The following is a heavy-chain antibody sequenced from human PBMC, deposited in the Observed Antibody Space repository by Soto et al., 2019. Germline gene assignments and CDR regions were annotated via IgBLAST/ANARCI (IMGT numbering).Heavy chain of an antibody. CDR2: INPNSGGT. V-gene: IGHV1-2*02. J-gene: IGHJ6*02. CDR3: ARDQSPSGGWPGMDV. Sequence: ASVKVSCKASGYTFTDYYMHWVRQAPGQGLEWTGWINPNSGGTNYAQKFQGRVTMTRDTSISTAYMELNRLRSDDTAVYYCARDQSPSGGWPGMDVWGQGTTVTVSS. CDR1: GYTFTDYY. D-gene: IGHD6-19*01.